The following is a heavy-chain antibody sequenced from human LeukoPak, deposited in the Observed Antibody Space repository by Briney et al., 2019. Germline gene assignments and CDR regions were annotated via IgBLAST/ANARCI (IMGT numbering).Heavy chain of an antibody. V-gene: IGHV3-23*01. CDR1: GFTFSSYA. D-gene: IGHD5-12*01. CDR2: ISGSGGST. CDR3: AKDRYRGYDSYYFDY. Sequence: PGGSLRLSCAASGFTFSSYAMSWVRQAPGKGLEWVSAISGSGGSTYYADSVKGRFTISRDNSKNTLYLQMNSLRAEDTAVYHCAKDRYRGYDSYYFDYWGQGTLVTVSS. J-gene: IGHJ4*02.